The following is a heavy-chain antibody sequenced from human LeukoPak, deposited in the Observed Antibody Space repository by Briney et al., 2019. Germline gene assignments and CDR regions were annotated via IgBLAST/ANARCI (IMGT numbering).Heavy chain of an antibody. J-gene: IGHJ4*02. Sequence: PSETLSLTCTVSGGSVSSGSYYWSWIRQPPGKGLEWIGYIYYSGSTNYNPSLKSRVTISVDTSKNQFSLKLSSVTAADTAVYYCARDRDGAVATFDYWGQGTLVTVSS. D-gene: IGHD3-16*01. V-gene: IGHV4-61*01. CDR3: ARDRDGAVATFDY. CDR1: GGSVSSGSYY. CDR2: IYYSGST.